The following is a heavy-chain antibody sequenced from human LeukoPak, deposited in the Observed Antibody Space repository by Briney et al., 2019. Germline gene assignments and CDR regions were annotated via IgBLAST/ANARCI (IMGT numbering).Heavy chain of an antibody. D-gene: IGHD2-2*01. J-gene: IGHJ4*02. Sequence: GGSLRLSCAASGFTFSSYGMHWVRQAPGKGLKWVAVISYDGSNKYYADSVKGRFTISRDNSKNTLYLQMNSLRAEDTAVYYCAKSRGVVPAAPLGYWGQGTLVTVSS. V-gene: IGHV3-30*18. CDR3: AKSRGVVPAAPLGY. CDR1: GFTFSSYG. CDR2: ISYDGSNK.